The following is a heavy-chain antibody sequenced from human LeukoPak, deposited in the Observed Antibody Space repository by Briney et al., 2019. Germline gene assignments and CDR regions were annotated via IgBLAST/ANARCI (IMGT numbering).Heavy chain of an antibody. CDR1: GASISNYY. J-gene: IGHJ4*02. D-gene: IGHD3-16*02. V-gene: IGHV4-59*08. CDR3: ARSDIWGSYRFLDY. CDR2: MLYSGST. Sequence: SETLSLTCTVSGASISNYYWSWIRQSPGKGLEWIGYMLYSGSTNQNPSLRSRVTISVDMSKNQVSLKPSSVTAADTAVYYCARSDIWGSYRFLDYWGQGALVTVSS.